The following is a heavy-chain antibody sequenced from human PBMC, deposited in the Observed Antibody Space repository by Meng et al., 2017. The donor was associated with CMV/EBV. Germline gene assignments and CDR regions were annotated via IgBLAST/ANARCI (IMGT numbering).Heavy chain of an antibody. Sequence: GGSLRLSCAASGFTFSNYGMYWVRQAPGKGLEWVTFIRYDGSNKYYADSVKGRFTISRDNSKNTLFLQMNSLRSEDTAVYYCARGEITIFGVGNDAFDIWGQGTMVTVSS. CDR1: GFTFSNYG. V-gene: IGHV3-30*02. CDR2: IRYDGSNK. J-gene: IGHJ3*02. CDR3: ARGEITIFGVGNDAFDI. D-gene: IGHD3-3*01.